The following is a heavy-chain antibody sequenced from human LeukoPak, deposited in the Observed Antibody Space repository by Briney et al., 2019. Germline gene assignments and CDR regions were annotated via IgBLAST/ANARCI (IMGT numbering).Heavy chain of an antibody. CDR1: GGTFSSYA. D-gene: IGHD3-10*01. V-gene: IGHV1-69*04. CDR3: ARCSHLLWFGGPCGFDP. CDR2: IIPILGIA. J-gene: IGHJ5*02. Sequence: PGASVKVSCKASGGTFSSYAISWVRQAPGQGLEWMGRIIPILGIANYAQKFQGRVTITADKSTSTAYMELSSLRSEDTAVYYCARCSHLLWFGGPCGFDPWGQGTLVTVSS.